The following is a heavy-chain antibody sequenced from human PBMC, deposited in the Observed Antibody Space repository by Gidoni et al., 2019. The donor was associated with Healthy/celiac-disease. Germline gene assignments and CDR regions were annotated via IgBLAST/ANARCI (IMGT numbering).Heavy chain of an antibody. V-gene: IGHV4-39*07. CDR2: ICYSGST. CDR1: GGSISSSSYY. CDR3: ARDWGGSFGWFDP. Sequence: QRPLQELCPGLVKPSETRSRTCTVSGGSISSSSYYWGWIRQPPGKGLAWIGSICYSGSTYYNPSLKSRVTISVDTSKTQFSLKLSSVTAADTAVYYCARDWGGSFGWFDPWGQGTLVTVSS. J-gene: IGHJ5*02. D-gene: IGHD1-26*01.